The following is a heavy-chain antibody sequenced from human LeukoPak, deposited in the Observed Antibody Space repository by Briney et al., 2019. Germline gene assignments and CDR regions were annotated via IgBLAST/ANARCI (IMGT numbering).Heavy chain of an antibody. CDR1: GYTFTSYG. CDR3: ARGFSAKSGSLLY. D-gene: IGHD1-26*01. Sequence: ASVKVSCKASGYTFTSYGISWVRQAPGQGLEWMGWINPNSGGTNYAQKFQGWVTMTRDTSISTAYMELSRLRSDDTAVYYCARGFSAKSGSLLYWGQGTLVTVSS. CDR2: INPNSGGT. J-gene: IGHJ4*02. V-gene: IGHV1-2*04.